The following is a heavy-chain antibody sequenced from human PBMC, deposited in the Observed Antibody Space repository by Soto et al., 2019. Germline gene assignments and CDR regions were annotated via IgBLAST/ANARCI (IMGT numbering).Heavy chain of an antibody. CDR2: IYYSGST. Sequence: QVQLQESGPGLVKPSQTLSLTCTVSGGSISSGDYYWSWIRQPPGKGLEWIGYIYYSGSTYYNPSLKSRVTISVDTSKHQFSLKLSSVTAADTAVYYCARSDYDILPGYYSGTYDYWGQGTLVTVSS. J-gene: IGHJ4*02. V-gene: IGHV4-30-4*01. D-gene: IGHD3-9*01. CDR1: GGSISSGDYY. CDR3: ARSDYDILPGYYSGTYDY.